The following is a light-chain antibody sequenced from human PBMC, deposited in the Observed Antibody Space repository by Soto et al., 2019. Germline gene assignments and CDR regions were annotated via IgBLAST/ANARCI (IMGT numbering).Light chain of an antibody. CDR2: DAS. V-gene: IGKV1D-13*01. J-gene: IGKJ4*01. CDR3: QHFNEFPLT. CDR1: QGVSRA. Sequence: AIQLTQSPSSLSASVGDRVTITCRASQGVSRALAWYQQKPGRAPDLLIFDASTLQTGVPSRFSDSGSGTDFTLTISNLQPEDFATYYCQHFNEFPLTFGGGSRVDIK.